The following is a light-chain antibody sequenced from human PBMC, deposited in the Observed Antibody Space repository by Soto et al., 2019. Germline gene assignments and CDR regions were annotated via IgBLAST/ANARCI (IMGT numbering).Light chain of an antibody. Sequence: DIVMTQSPVSLAVSLGERATINCESSQSVLYSSNNKNYLTWYQQKPGQPPKLLIYWASTRESGVPDRFSGSGSGTDITLTISSLQAEDVAVYYCQQYYSTPITFGQGTRLEIK. CDR1: QSVLYSSNNKNY. J-gene: IGKJ5*01. CDR2: WAS. CDR3: QQYYSTPIT. V-gene: IGKV4-1*01.